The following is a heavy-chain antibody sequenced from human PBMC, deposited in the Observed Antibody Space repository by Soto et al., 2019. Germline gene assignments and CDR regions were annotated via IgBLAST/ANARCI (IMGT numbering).Heavy chain of an antibody. CDR1: GGSMSPNY. CDR2: MYYSGNT. D-gene: IGHD6-13*01. Sequence: SETLSLTCTVSGGSMSPNYWSWIRQPPGKGLEWIGYMYYSGNTNYNPSLRSRVTMSVDTSKNQFSLKLSSVTAADTAVYYCATSYGNAWYTYWGQGTQVTVSS. J-gene: IGHJ4*02. V-gene: IGHV4-59*03. CDR3: ATSYGNAWYTY.